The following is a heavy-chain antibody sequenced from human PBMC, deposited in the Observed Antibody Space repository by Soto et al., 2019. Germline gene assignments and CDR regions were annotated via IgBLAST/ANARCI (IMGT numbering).Heavy chain of an antibody. CDR1: GYTFTSYA. CDR3: ARDLRQLLFSWFDP. CDR2: INAGNGNT. J-gene: IGHJ5*02. V-gene: IGHV1-3*01. D-gene: IGHD2-2*01. Sequence: GASVKVSCKASGYTFTSYAMHWVRQAPGQRLEWMGWINAGNGNTKYSQKFQGRVTITRDTSASTAYMELSSLRSEDTAVYYCARDLRQLLFSWFDPWGQGTLVTVSS.